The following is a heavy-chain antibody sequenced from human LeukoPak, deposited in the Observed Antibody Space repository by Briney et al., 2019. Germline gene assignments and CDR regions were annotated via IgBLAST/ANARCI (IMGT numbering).Heavy chain of an antibody. CDR3: ARGDSGSYYFDY. J-gene: IGHJ4*02. Sequence: RPGGSLRLSCAASGFTFSSYEMNWVSQAPGKWLEWVSYISSSGSTIYYADSVKGRFTISRDNTKNSLYLQMNSLRAEDTAVYYCARGDSGSYYFDYWGQGTLVTVSS. CDR2: ISSSGSTI. V-gene: IGHV3-48*03. CDR1: GFTFSSYE. D-gene: IGHD1-26*01.